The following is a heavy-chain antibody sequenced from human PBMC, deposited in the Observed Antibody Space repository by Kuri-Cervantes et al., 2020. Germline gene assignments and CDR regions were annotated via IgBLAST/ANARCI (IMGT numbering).Heavy chain of an antibody. V-gene: IGHV1-46*01. CDR3: ATEGTSHSIGAADGVFDY. D-gene: IGHD1-14*01. CDR2: INPSGDKT. J-gene: IGHJ4*02. CDR1: GYTFTSYY. Sequence: ASVKVSCKASGYTFTSYYMHWVRQAPGQGLEWMGIINPSGDKTNNAQRFHGRVTMTRDPSTSTLYMELNSLRSDDTAMYYCATEGTSHSIGAADGVFDYWGQGTLVTVSS.